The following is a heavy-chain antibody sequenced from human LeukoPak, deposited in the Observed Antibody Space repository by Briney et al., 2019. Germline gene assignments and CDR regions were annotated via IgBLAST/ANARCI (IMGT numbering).Heavy chain of an antibody. CDR1: GGSISSYY. CDR3: ARLSEMATINWYYFDY. J-gene: IGHJ4*02. D-gene: IGHD5-24*01. Sequence: SETLSLTCTVSGGSISSYYWSWIRQPAGKGLEWIGRIYTSGSTNYNPSLKSRVTMSVDTSKNQFSLKLSSVTAADTAVYYCARLSEMATINWYYFDYWGQGTLVTVSS. V-gene: IGHV4-4*07. CDR2: IYTSGST.